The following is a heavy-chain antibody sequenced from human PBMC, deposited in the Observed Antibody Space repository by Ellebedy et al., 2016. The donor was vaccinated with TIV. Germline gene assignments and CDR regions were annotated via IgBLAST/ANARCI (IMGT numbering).Heavy chain of an antibody. CDR2: INHSGST. V-gene: IGHV4-34*01. CDR1: GGSFSGYY. CDR3: AREIASYGMDV. Sequence: MPSETLSLTCAVYGGSFSGYYWSWIRQPPGKGLEWIGEINHSGSTNYNPSLKSRVTVSVDTSKNQFSLKLSSVTAADTAVYYCAREIASYGMDVWGQGTTVTVSS. J-gene: IGHJ6*02.